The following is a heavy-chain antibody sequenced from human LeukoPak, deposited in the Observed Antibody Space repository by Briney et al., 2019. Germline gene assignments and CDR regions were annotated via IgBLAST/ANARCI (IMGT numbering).Heavy chain of an antibody. J-gene: IGHJ5*02. Sequence: SGPTLVKPTETLTLTCTFSGFSLSTSGVGVGWIRQPPGKALEWLALIYWDDDKRYSSSLKSRLTIIKDTSKNQVVLTMTNMDPVDTATYYCAHSRAAAGKGRGWFDPWGQGTLVTVSS. CDR3: AHSRAAAGKGRGWFDP. V-gene: IGHV2-5*02. CDR1: GFSLSTSGVG. D-gene: IGHD6-13*01. CDR2: IYWDDDK.